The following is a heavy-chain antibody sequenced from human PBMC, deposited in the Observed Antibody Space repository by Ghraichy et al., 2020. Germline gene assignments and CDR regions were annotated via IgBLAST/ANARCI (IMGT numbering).Heavy chain of an antibody. Sequence: GGSLRLSCAASGFTVSSNYMSWVRQAPGKGLEWVSVIYSGGSTYYADSVKGRFTISRDNSKNTLYLQMNSLRAEDTAVYYCAREEALAAAGPWGYFQHWGQGTLVTVSS. CDR1: GFTVSSNY. D-gene: IGHD6-13*01. J-gene: IGHJ1*01. CDR2: IYSGGST. V-gene: IGHV3-66*02. CDR3: AREEALAAAGPWGYFQH.